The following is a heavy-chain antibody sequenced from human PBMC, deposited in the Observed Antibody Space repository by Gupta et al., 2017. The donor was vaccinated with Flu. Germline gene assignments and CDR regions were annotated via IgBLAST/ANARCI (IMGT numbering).Heavy chain of an antibody. D-gene: IGHD2-21*01. CDR1: YS. J-gene: IGHJ4*02. V-gene: IGHV3-21*01. CDR2: ISSSSSYM. CDR3: AREALGYTVVRSIDY. Sequence: YSLSGVRQAPGKGREWVSAISSSSSYMDYADSVKGRLSISGDNAKNSLYRQMNSLRVEGTAVYYCAREALGYTVVRSIDYWGQGTLVTVSS.